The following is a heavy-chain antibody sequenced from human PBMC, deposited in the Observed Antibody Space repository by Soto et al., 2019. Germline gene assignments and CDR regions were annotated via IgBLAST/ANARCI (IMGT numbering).Heavy chain of an antibody. CDR3: ARAISGEPWAIGGGYYYYYYYMAV. CDR2: IYYSGST. CDR1: GGSISSYY. Sequence: SETLSLTCTVPGGSISSYYWSWIRQPPGKGLEWIGYIYYSGSTNYNPSLKSRVTISVDTSKNQFSLKLSSVTAADTAVYYCARAISGEPWAIGGGYYYYYYYMAVWGKGTTVPVSS. D-gene: IGHD3-16*01. V-gene: IGHV4-59*01. J-gene: IGHJ6*03.